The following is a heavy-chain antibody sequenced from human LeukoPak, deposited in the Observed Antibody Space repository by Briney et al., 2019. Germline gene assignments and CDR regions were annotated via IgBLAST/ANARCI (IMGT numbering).Heavy chain of an antibody. D-gene: IGHD3-10*01. V-gene: IGHV4-59*01. CDR3: ARSSRGGLYGFDI. CDR2: IYYTGST. J-gene: IGHJ3*02. Sequence: SETLSLTCTVSGGSISSDYWSWLRQPPGKGLEDIGYIYYTGSTNYNPSLKSRVTISLDTSKNQFSLNLRSVTAADTAVYYCARSSRGGLYGFDIWGQGTMVAVSS. CDR1: GGSISSDY.